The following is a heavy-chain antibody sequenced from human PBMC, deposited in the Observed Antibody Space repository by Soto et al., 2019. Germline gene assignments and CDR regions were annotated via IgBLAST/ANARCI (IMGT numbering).Heavy chain of an antibody. CDR1: GFTFSDHY. Sequence: GGSLRLPCAASGFTFSDHYMAWFRQTPERGLEWLAYISHRSLTIYHARSVKDRFTISRDDATDSLYLQLNSLRVEDTAVYFCARGGGSSPFDYWGQGTVVTVSS. CDR3: ARGGGSSPFDY. V-gene: IGHV3-11*01. J-gene: IGHJ4*02. D-gene: IGHD6-6*01. CDR2: ISHRSLTI.